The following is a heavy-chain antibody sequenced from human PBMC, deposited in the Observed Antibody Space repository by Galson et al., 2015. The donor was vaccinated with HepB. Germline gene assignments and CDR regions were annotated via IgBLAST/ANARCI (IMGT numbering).Heavy chain of an antibody. CDR1: GFTISSYA. CDR3: TRRAVHDYGDYLGAFDI. D-gene: IGHD4-17*01. CDR2: IRSKAYGGTT. V-gene: IGHV3-49*04. J-gene: IGHJ3*02. Sequence: SLRLSCAASGFTISSYAMHWVRQAPGKGLEWVGFIRSKAYGGTTEYAASVKGRFTISRDDSKSIAYLQMNSLKTEDTAVYYCTRRAVHDYGDYLGAFDIWGQGTMVTVSS.